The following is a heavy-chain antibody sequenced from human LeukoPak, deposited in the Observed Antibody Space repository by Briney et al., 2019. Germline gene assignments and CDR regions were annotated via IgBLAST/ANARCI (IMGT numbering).Heavy chain of an antibody. CDR3: ARNLMYCSSTTCYLDY. J-gene: IGHJ4*02. Sequence: ASVKVSCKASGYTFTSYGISWVRQAPGQGLEWMGLMNPKNGHTVYAQKFQGRVTMTRDTSISTAYLELSSLRSEDTAVYYCARNLMYCSSTTCYLDYWGQGTLVTVSS. D-gene: IGHD2-2*01. CDR1: GYTFTSYG. CDR2: MNPKNGHT. V-gene: IGHV1-8*02.